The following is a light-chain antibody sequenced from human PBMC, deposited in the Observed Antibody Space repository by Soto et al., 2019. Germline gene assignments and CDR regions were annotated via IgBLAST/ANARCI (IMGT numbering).Light chain of an antibody. J-gene: IGLJ3*02. Sequence: QSALTQPRSVSGSPGQSVTISCTGTSSDVGGYKYVSWYQQHPGKAPKLMIYDVSKWPSGVPDRFSGSKSGNTASLTISGLKNEDEADYYCQSDDSSNQRVFGGGTKLTVL. CDR1: SSDVGGYKY. CDR3: QSDDSSNQRV. V-gene: IGLV2-11*01. CDR2: DVS.